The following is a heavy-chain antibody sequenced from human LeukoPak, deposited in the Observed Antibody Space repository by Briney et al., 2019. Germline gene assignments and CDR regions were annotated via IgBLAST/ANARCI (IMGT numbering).Heavy chain of an antibody. V-gene: IGHV4-38-2*01. CDR3: ARFSDGYSLGGYYFDY. D-gene: IGHD5-24*01. CDR1: GYSISSGYY. Sequence: SETLSLTCGVSGYSISSGYYWGWIRQPPGKGLEWIGSIYHSGSTYYSPSLKSRVTISVDTSKNQFSLKLSTVTAADTAVSYCARFSDGYSLGGYYFDYWGQGTLVTVSP. CDR2: IYHSGST. J-gene: IGHJ4*02.